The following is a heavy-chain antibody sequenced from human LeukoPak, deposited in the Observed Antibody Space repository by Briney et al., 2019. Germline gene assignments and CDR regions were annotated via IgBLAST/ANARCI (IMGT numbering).Heavy chain of an antibody. CDR3: ARVLDDSPTEYYFDY. J-gene: IGHJ4*02. V-gene: IGHV1-69*01. Sequence: SVKVSCKASVGTFSSYAISWVRQAPGEGLEWRGGIIPIFGTANYAQKFQGRVTITADESTSTAYMELSSVRSEDTAVYYCARVLDDSPTEYYFDYWGQGALVTVSS. CDR2: IIPIFGTA. D-gene: IGHD3/OR15-3a*01. CDR1: VGTFSSYA.